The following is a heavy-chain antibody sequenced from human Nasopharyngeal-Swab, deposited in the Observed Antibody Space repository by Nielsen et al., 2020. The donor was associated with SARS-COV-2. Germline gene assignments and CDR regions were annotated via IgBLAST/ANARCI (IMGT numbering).Heavy chain of an antibody. CDR3: ARDGTGSWYGGFDY. V-gene: IGHV4-59*01. J-gene: IGHJ4*02. D-gene: IGHD6-13*01. CDR1: GGSFSSYY. CDR2: MYHSGST. Sequence: SETLSLTCAVYGGSFSSYYWSWIRQPPGKGLEWIGYMYHSGSTNYNPSLKSRLTISVDTSKNQFSLRLSSVTAADTAVYYCARDGTGSWYGGFDYWGQGTLVTVSS.